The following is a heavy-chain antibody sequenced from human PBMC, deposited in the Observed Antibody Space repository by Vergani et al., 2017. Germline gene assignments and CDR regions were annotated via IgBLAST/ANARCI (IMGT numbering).Heavy chain of an antibody. CDR2: IIPILGIA. CDR3: ARANNYDSSGYSYYYYYGMDV. Sequence: QVQLVQSGAEVKKPGSSVKVSCKASGGTFSSYTISWVRQAPGQGLEWMGRIIPILGIANYAQKFQGRVTITADKSTSTAYMELSSLRSEDTAVYYCARANNYDSSGYSYYYYYGMDVWGQGTTVTVSS. J-gene: IGHJ6*02. V-gene: IGHV1-69*02. CDR1: GGTFSSYT. D-gene: IGHD3-22*01.